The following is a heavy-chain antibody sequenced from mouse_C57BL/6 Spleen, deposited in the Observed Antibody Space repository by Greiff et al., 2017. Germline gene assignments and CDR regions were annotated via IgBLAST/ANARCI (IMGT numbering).Heavy chain of an antibody. V-gene: IGHV1-80*01. J-gene: IGHJ2*01. Sequence: QVQLQQSGAELVKPGASVKISCKASGYAFSSYWMNWVKQRPGKGLEWIGQIYPGGGDTNYNGKFKGKATLTGDKSSNTAYMQLSSLTSEDSAVYFCSRSAYGSGYVYGGQGTTLTVSS. CDR1: GYAFSSYW. CDR3: SRSAYGSGYVY. CDR2: IYPGGGDT. D-gene: IGHD1-1*01.